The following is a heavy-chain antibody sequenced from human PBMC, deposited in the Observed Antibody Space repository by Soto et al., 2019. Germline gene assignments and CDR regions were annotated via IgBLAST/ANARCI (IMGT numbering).Heavy chain of an antibody. CDR1: GVSITPYY. V-gene: IGHV4-4*07. Sequence: PSETLSLTCTVSGVSITPYYWTWIRHPPGKGLEWIGLIFANGHTDYNPSLKSRVTMSVDASKNQFSLRLTSMTATDTAVYYCVASLAASGLNWLDPWGRGTLVTVSS. D-gene: IGHD6-13*01. J-gene: IGHJ5*02. CDR2: IFANGHT. CDR3: VASLAASGLNWLDP.